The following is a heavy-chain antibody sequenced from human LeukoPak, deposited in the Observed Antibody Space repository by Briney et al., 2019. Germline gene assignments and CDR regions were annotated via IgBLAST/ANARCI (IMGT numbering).Heavy chain of an antibody. CDR3: AREDAMVRGVIFDY. Sequence: SETLSLTCTVSGGSISSYYWSWIRQPAGKGLEWIGRIYTSGSTNYNPSLKSRVTMSVDTSKNQFSLKLSSVTAADTAVYYCAREDAMVRGVIFDYWGQGTLVTVSS. V-gene: IGHV4-4*07. CDR2: IYTSGST. J-gene: IGHJ4*02. D-gene: IGHD3-10*01. CDR1: GGSISSYY.